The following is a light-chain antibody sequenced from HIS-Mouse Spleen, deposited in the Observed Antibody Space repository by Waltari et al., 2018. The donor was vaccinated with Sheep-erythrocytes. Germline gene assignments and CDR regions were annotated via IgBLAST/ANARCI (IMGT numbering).Light chain of an antibody. CDR1: TGDVGTYTL. CDR3: CSYAGSSTPWV. J-gene: IGLJ3*02. Sequence: QPALPQPASVPGSPGHPIPIPATATTGDVGTYTLFPGYQQPPGKAPKLMIYEGSKRPSGVSNRFSGSKSGNTASLTISGLQAEDEADYYCCSYAGSSTPWVFGGGTKLTVL. CDR2: EGS. V-gene: IGLV2-23*01.